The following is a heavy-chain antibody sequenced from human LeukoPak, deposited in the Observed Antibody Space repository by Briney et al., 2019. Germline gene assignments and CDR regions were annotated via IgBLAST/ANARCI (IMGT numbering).Heavy chain of an antibody. CDR1: GGSISHYY. Sequence: PSETLSLTCTVSGGSISHYYWSWIRQPPGKGHEWIGYIYYSGSTNYNPSLKSRVTMSVDTSKNQFSLKLSSVTAADTAVYYCARHSSSTGYDFDYWGRGALVTVSS. D-gene: IGHD3-9*01. CDR3: ARHSSSTGYDFDY. CDR2: IYYSGST. J-gene: IGHJ4*02. V-gene: IGHV4-59*08.